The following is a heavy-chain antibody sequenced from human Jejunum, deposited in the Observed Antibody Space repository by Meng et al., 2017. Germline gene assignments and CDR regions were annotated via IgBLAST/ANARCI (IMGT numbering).Heavy chain of an antibody. Sequence: SETLSLTCPVSGGSISSSTYYWAWFRQPPGKGLEWIGSIYYSGRSYYNASLKSRVTISLDTSKNQFSLTLSSVTATDTAVYYCAREAKNYFFDGSGYSPGAFDIWGQGTMVTVSS. CDR3: AREAKNYFFDGSGYSPGAFDI. D-gene: IGHD3-22*01. CDR1: GGSISSSTYY. CDR2: IYYSGRS. J-gene: IGHJ3*02. V-gene: IGHV4-39*07.